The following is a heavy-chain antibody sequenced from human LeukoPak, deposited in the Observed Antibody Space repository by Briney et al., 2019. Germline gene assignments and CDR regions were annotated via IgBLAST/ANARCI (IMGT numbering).Heavy chain of an antibody. CDR1: GGSFSGYY. V-gene: IGHV4-34*01. CDR2: INHSGST. J-gene: IGHJ6*04. CDR3: ARRYCSSTSCRAPCYYYYGMDV. Sequence: PSETLSLTCAVYGGSFSGYYWSWIRQPPGKGLEWIGEINHSGSTNYNPSLKSRVTISVDTSKNQFSLKLSSVTAADTAVYYCARRYCSSTSCRAPCYYYYGMDVWGKGTTVTVSS. D-gene: IGHD2-2*01.